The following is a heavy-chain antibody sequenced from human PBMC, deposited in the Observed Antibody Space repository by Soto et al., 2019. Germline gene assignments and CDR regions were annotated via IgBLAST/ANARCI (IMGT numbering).Heavy chain of an antibody. CDR2: IYYSGST. V-gene: IGHV4-59*01. J-gene: IGHJ3*01. D-gene: IGHD3-10*01. CDR3: ARVWGGAFDF. Sequence: SETLSLTCTVSGGSISSYYWSWIRQPPGKGLEWIGYIYYSGSTNYNPSLKSRVTISVDTSKNQFSLKLSSVTAADKAVYYCARVWGGAFDFLGQGTMVTVSS. CDR1: GGSISSYY.